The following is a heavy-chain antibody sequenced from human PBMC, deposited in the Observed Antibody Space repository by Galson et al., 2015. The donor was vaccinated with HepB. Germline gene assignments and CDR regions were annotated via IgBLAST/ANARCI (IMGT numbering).Heavy chain of an antibody. D-gene: IGHD3-3*01. J-gene: IGHJ6*02. Sequence: SLRLSCAASGFTFSSYAMHWVRQAPGKGLEWVAVISYDGSNKYYADSVKGRFTISRDNSKNTLYLQMNSLRAEDTAVYYCARAKDDSLTEIRTWGWDMDVWGQGTTVTVSS. CDR1: GFTFSSYA. CDR3: ARAKDDSLTEIRTWGWDMDV. V-gene: IGHV3-30-3*01. CDR2: ISYDGSNK.